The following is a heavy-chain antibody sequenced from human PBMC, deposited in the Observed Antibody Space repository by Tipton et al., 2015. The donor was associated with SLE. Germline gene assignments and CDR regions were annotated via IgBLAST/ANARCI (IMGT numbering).Heavy chain of an antibody. D-gene: IGHD6-19*01. J-gene: IGHJ5*02. CDR2: IYYSGST. Sequence: TLSLTCTVSGGSISSYYWSWIRQPPGKGLEWIGYIYYSGSTNYNPSLKSRVTISVDASKNQFSLKLSSVTAADTAVYYCARDQDSSGWLNWFDPWGQGTLVTVSS. V-gene: IGHV4-59*01. CDR1: GGSISSYY. CDR3: ARDQDSSGWLNWFDP.